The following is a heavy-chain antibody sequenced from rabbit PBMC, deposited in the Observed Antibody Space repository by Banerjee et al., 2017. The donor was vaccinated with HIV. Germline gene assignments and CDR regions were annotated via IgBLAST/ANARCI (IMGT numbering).Heavy chain of an antibody. CDR1: GFSFSSRYW. CDR3: ARAGADIDYYLTRLDL. J-gene: IGHJ3*01. Sequence: EQLEESGRDLVKPEGSLTLTCTASGFSFSSRYWICWIRQAPGKGLEWIACIYAGISGTTYYASWAKGRFTISKTSSTTVTLQMTSLTAADTATYFCARAGADIDYYLTRLDLWGPGTLVTVS. D-gene: IGHD1-1*01. V-gene: IGHV1S45*01. CDR2: IYAGISGTT.